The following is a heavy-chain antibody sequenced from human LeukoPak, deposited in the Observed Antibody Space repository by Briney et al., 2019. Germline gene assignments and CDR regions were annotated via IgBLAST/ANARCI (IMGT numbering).Heavy chain of an antibody. CDR1: GFTFSSYG. D-gene: IGHD6-19*01. CDR2: ISYDGSNK. J-gene: IGHJ6*04. Sequence: GRSLRLSCAASGFTFSSYGMHWVRQAPGKGLEWVAGISYDGSNKYYADSVKGRFTISRDNSKNTVYLQMNSLRAEDTAVYYCAKQGGSGWNYYYDMDVWGKGTTVTVSS. V-gene: IGHV3-30*18. CDR3: AKQGGSGWNYYYDMDV.